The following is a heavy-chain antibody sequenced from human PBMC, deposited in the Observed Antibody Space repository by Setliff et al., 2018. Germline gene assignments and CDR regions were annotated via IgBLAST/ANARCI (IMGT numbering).Heavy chain of an antibody. CDR1: GVSISSGGYY. CDR3: ARVVSDYDFWSGYYTGGYFDY. D-gene: IGHD3-3*01. Sequence: SETLSLTCTVSGVSISSGGYYWSWIRPHPGKGLEWIGYIYYSGSTYYNPSLKSRVTISVDTSKNQFSLRLSSVTAADTAVYYCARVVSDYDFWSGYYTGGYFDYWGQGTMVTVSS. CDR2: IYYSGST. V-gene: IGHV4-31*03. J-gene: IGHJ4*02.